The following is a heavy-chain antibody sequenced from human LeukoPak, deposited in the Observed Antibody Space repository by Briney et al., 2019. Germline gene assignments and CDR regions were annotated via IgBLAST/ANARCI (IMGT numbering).Heavy chain of an antibody. Sequence: ASVKVSCKASGGTFSSYAISWVRQAPGQGLEWMGRINPNSGGTNYAQKFQGRVTMTRDTSISTAYMELSRLRSDDTAVYYCARVHYYGSGSYYSFGYWGQGTLVTVSS. D-gene: IGHD3-10*01. V-gene: IGHV1-2*06. CDR2: INPNSGGT. J-gene: IGHJ4*02. CDR1: GGTFSSYA. CDR3: ARVHYYGSGSYYSFGY.